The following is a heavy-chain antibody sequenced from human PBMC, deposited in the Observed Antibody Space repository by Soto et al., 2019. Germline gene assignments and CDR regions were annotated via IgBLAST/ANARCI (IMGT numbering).Heavy chain of an antibody. CDR1: GFTFSFSA. CDR3: AKGGVGYSYGYFDY. CDR2: ITGSGDNT. J-gene: IGHJ4*02. D-gene: IGHD5-18*01. Sequence: EVQLLESGGGLVQPGGSLRLSCAASGFTFSFSAMSWVRQAPGKGLEWVSSITGSGDNTYYADSVKGRFTISRDNXXNTLYLQINSLIAEDTAVYYCAKGGVGYSYGYFDYWGQGTLVTVSS. V-gene: IGHV3-23*01.